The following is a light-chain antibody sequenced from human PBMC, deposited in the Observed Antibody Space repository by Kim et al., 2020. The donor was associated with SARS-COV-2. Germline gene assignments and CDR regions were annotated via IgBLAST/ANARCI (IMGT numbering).Light chain of an antibody. J-gene: IGLJ1*01. CDR1: SLRRYY. V-gene: IGLV3-19*01. CDR3: NSRDSSGNHP. CDR2: GKN. Sequence: SSALTQDPAVSVAVGQTVRITCQGDSLRRYYASWYQQKPGQAPVLVIYGKNNRPSGIPDRFSGSSSGNQASLTITGAQAEDEADYYCNSRDSSGNHPFGTGTKVTVL.